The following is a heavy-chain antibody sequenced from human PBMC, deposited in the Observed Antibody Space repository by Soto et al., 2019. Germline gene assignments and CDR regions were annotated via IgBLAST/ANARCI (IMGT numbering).Heavy chain of an antibody. Sequence: GGSLRLSCAASGFTFSSYGMHWVRQAPGKGLEWVAVISYDGSNKYYADSVKGRFTISRDNSKNTLYLQMNSLRAEDTAVYYCAKGADVLLWFGELLYMLDYWGQGTLVTVSS. CDR1: GFTFSSYG. J-gene: IGHJ4*02. D-gene: IGHD3-10*01. V-gene: IGHV3-30*18. CDR2: ISYDGSNK. CDR3: AKGADVLLWFGELLYMLDY.